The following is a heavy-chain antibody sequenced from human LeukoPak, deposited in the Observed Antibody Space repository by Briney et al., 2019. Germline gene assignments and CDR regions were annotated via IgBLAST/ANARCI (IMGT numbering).Heavy chain of an antibody. CDR3: ARGAYGLTTGFDP. V-gene: IGHV4-30-2*01. CDR1: GGSISSGGYS. J-gene: IGHJ5*02. CDR2: IYHSGST. D-gene: IGHD1-1*01. Sequence: SETLSLTCAVSGGSISSGGYSWSWIRQPPGKGLEWIGYIYHSGSTYYNPSLKSRVTIAVDRSKNQVSLKLSSVTAADTAVYYCARGAYGLTTGFDPWGQGTLVTVSS.